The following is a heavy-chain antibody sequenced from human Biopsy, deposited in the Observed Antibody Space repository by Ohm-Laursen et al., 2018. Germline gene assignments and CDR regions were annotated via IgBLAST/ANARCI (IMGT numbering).Heavy chain of an antibody. CDR1: GFRFDDYA. CDR3: VKSAYSSGFWEASDY. D-gene: IGHD6-19*01. J-gene: IGHJ4*02. Sequence: SLRLSCSASGFRFDDYAMQWVRQAPGKGLEWVLGISWSSGTIGYADSVKGRFTVSRDNAKNSLFLQMNSLGVEDTALYYCVKSAYSSGFWEASDYWGQGTLVTVSS. V-gene: IGHV3-9*01. CDR2: ISWSSGTI.